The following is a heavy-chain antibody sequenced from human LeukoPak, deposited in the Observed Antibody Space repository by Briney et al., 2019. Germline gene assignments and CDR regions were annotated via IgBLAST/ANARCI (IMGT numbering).Heavy chain of an antibody. CDR3: ARDGDSGSYR. CDR1: EFTFGSYA. J-gene: IGHJ5*02. Sequence: GGSLRLTCAASEFTFGSYAMTWVRQAPGRGLEWISTISGSGGATYYADSVKGRFTISRDNAKNSLYLQMNSLRAEDTAVYYCARDGDSGSYRWGQGTLVTVSS. CDR2: ISGSGGAT. V-gene: IGHV3-23*01. D-gene: IGHD1-26*01.